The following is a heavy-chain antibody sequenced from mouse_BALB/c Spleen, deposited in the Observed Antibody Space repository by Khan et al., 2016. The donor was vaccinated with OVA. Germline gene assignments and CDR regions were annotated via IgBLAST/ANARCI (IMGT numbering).Heavy chain of an antibody. CDR2: ISYSGST. CDR3: ARLATTVVADWYFDV. V-gene: IGHV3-2*02. J-gene: IGHJ1*01. Sequence: EVQLQESGPGLVKPSQSLSLTCTVTGYSITSDYAWNWIRQFPGNKLEWMGYISYSGSTSYNPSLKSRISITRDTSKHQFFLQLNSVTTEDTATYYCARLATTVVADWYFDVWGAGTTVTVSS. D-gene: IGHD1-1*01. CDR1: GYSITSDYA.